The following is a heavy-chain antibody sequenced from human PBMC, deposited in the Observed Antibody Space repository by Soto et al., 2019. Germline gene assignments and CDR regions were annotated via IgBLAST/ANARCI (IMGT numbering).Heavy chain of an antibody. CDR3: ARGSDYDILTGYAFDI. D-gene: IGHD3-9*01. Sequence: SETLSLTCTVSGGSISSGGYYWSWIRQHPGKGLEWIGYIYYSGSTYYNPSLKSRVTISVDTSKNQFSLKLSSVTAADTAVYYCARGSDYDILTGYAFDIWGQGTMVTV. CDR1: GGSISSGGYY. V-gene: IGHV4-31*03. J-gene: IGHJ3*02. CDR2: IYYSGST.